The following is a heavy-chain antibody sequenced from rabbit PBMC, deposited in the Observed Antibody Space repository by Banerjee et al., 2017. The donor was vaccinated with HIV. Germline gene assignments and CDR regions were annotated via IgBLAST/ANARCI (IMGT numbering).Heavy chain of an antibody. J-gene: IGHJ4*01. CDR2: IYTSSSGST. Sequence: QEQLEESGGDLVKPEGSLTLTCTASKFSFNSNYWICWVRQAPGKGLEWIGCIYTSSSGSTVYASWAKGRFTISRTSSTTVTLQMTSLTAADTATYFCARDAGGDGYSNDLWGPGTLVTVS. CDR3: ARDAGGDGYSNDL. CDR1: KFSFNSNYW. D-gene: IGHD7-1*01. V-gene: IGHV1S45*01.